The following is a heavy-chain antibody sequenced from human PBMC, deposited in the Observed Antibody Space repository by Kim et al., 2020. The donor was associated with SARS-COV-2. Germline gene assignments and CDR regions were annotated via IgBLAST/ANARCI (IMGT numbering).Heavy chain of an antibody. D-gene: IGHD6-19*01. Sequence: GGSLRLSCAASGFTFSSYGMHWVRQAPGKGLEWVAVIAYDGSNKYYADSVKGRFTISRDNSKNTLYLQINSLRAEDAAVYYCAKETYPGDSNGCTYYYYGMDVWGQGTTVTVSS. CDR1: GFTFSSYG. J-gene: IGHJ6*02. CDR2: IAYDGSNK. V-gene: IGHV3-30*18. CDR3: AKETYPGDSNGCTYYYYGMDV.